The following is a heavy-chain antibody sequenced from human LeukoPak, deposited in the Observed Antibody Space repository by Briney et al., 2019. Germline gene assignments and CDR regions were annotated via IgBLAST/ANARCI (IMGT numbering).Heavy chain of an antibody. J-gene: IGHJ6*03. V-gene: IGHV1-46*01. CDR3: ARADSVPAGDYHYWYMDV. CDR1: GYTFTSYY. D-gene: IGHD2-2*01. CDR2: INPSGGIT. Sequence: ASVKVSCKASGYTFTSYYMHWVRQAPGQGLEWMGIINPSGGITSYAQKFQGRVTMTRDMSTSTVYMELSSLRSEDTAVYYCARADSVPAGDYHYWYMDVWGKGTTVTVSS.